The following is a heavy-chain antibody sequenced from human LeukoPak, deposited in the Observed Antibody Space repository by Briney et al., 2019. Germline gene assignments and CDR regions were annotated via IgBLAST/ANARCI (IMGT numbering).Heavy chain of an antibody. CDR2: ISSSSSYI. Sequence: PGGSLRLSCAASGFTFSSYSMNWVRQAPGKGLEWVSSISSSSSYIYYADSVKGRFTISRDNAKNSLYLQMNSLRAEDTAVYYCARYSVVPAAPNDHWGQGTLVTVSS. J-gene: IGHJ4*02. CDR3: ARYSVVPAAPNDH. D-gene: IGHD2-2*01. V-gene: IGHV3-21*01. CDR1: GFTFSSYS.